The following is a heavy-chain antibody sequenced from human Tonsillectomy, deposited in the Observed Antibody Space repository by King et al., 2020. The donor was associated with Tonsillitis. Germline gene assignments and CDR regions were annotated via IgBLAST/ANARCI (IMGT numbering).Heavy chain of an antibody. V-gene: IGHV4-30-4*01. Sequence: QLQESGPGLVKPSQTLSLTCTVSGGSISSADYFWSWIRQPPVKGLEWIGYIYYSGGTYYNPSRKSRVTISVDTSKNQFSLKLSSVTAADTAVYYCASIHYYDFLDYWGQGTLVTVSS. CDR3: ASIHYYDFLDY. J-gene: IGHJ4*02. CDR1: GGSISSADYF. CDR2: IYYSGGT. D-gene: IGHD3-22*01.